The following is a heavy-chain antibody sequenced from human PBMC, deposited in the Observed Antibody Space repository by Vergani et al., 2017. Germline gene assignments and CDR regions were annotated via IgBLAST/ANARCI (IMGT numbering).Heavy chain of an antibody. CDR3: AKDRDYYESSGYYGGAFDI. J-gene: IGHJ3*02. CDR2: ISGSGGST. CDR1: GFTFSSYA. D-gene: IGHD3-22*01. V-gene: IGHV3-23*01. Sequence: EVQLLESGGGLVQPGGSLRLSCAASGFTFSSYAMSWVRQAPGKGLEWVSAISGSGGSTYYADSVKGRFTISRDNSKNTLYLQMNSLRAEDTAVYYCAKDRDYYESSGYYGGAFDIWGQATMVTVSA.